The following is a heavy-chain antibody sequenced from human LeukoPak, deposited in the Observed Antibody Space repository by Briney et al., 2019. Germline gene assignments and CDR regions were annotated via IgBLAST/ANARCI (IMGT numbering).Heavy chain of an antibody. J-gene: IGHJ5*02. CDR1: GYSLSSGYY. CDR2: IYYSGST. Sequence: SETLSLACTVSGYSLSSGYYWSWIRQPPGKGLEWIGYIYYSGSTNYNPSLKSRVTISVDTSKNQFSLKLSSVAAADTAVYYCARDKLGCSGGSCYFRPWFDPWGQGTLVTVSS. V-gene: IGHV4-61*01. D-gene: IGHD2-15*01. CDR3: ARDKLGCSGGSCYFRPWFDP.